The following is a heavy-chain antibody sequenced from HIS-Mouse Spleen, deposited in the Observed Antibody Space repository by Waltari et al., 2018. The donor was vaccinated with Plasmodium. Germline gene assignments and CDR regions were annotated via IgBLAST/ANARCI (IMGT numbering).Heavy chain of an antibody. CDR3: ARGHGGSYSPYLDY. Sequence: EVQLVESGGGLVQPGGSLRLSCPASGFPFSSYWTHWFRQAPGKGLVWVSRINSDGSSTSYADSLKGRFTISRDNAKNTLYLQMNSLRAEDTAVYYCARGHGGSYSPYLDYWGQGTLVTVSS. D-gene: IGHD1-26*01. J-gene: IGHJ4*02. CDR1: GFPFSSYW. CDR2: INSDGSST. V-gene: IGHV3-74*01.